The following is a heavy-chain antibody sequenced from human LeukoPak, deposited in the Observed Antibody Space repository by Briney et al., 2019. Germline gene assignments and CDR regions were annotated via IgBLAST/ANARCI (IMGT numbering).Heavy chain of an antibody. J-gene: IGHJ4*02. Sequence: SVKVSCKASGGTFSSYAISWVRQAPGQGLEWMGRIIPILGIANYAQKFQGRVTITADKSTSTAYMELSSLRSEDTAVYYCARAGYCSGVSCYSAVPGKYWGQGALVTVSS. D-gene: IGHD2-15*01. CDR3: ARAGYCSGVSCYSAVPGKY. CDR1: GGTFSSYA. V-gene: IGHV1-69*04. CDR2: IIPILGIA.